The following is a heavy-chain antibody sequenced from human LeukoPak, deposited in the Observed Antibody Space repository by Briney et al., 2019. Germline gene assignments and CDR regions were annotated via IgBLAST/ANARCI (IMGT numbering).Heavy chain of an antibody. D-gene: IGHD2-15*01. CDR1: GDSISSGNHY. V-gene: IGHV4-30-4*01. J-gene: IGHJ4*02. CDR3: AREDSSHFWDY. Sequence: SQTLSLNCTVSGDSISSGNHYWSWIRKPPGKGLEWIGYISYSGTTYYSASLKSRVTISVDTSTNQFSLKLVSVTAADTAVYYCAREDSSHFWDYWGQGTLVTVSS. CDR2: ISYSGTT.